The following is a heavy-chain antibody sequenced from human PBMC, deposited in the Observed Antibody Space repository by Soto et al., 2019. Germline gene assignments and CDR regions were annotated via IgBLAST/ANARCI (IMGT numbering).Heavy chain of an antibody. D-gene: IGHD3-22*01. V-gene: IGHV3-30*02. J-gene: IGHJ2*01. CDR2: IGSDGTIK. CDR3: AKEHSNDNWYFDF. Sequence: QVQLAESGGGVVQPEGSLRLSCIASGFTFTTYSIHWLRQAPGKGLEWVSVIGSDGTIKYYADSVKGRFTASRDNFKNTVFLEMNSLTTEDTSVYYCAKEHSNDNWYFDFWGRGTLVTVFS. CDR1: GFTFTTYS.